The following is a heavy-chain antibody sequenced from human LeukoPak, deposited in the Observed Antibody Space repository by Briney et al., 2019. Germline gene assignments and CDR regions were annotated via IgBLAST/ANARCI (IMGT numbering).Heavy chain of an antibody. CDR3: ASWYYDILTGPYYYYGMNV. CDR2: ISAYNGNK. Sequence: ASVKVSCKASGYTFTSYGISWVRQAPGQGLEWMGWISAYNGNKNYAQKLQGRVTMTTDKSTSTAYMELRSLRSDDPGVYYWASWYYDILTGPYYYYGMNVWGQGTTVTVSS. J-gene: IGHJ6*02. V-gene: IGHV1-18*01. CDR1: GYTFTSYG. D-gene: IGHD3-9*01.